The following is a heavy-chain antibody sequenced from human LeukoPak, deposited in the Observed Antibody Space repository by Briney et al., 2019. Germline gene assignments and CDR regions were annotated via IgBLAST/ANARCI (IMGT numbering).Heavy chain of an antibody. CDR2: TSYDESNK. J-gene: IGHJ4*02. CDR3: ARQPNGFGF. CDR1: GFSFSNYA. V-gene: IGHV3-30-3*01. D-gene: IGHD2-8*01. Sequence: GGSLRLSCAASGFSFSNYAMNWVRQAPGKGLEWVAVTSYDESNKYYADSVKGRFTISRDNSKSTLYLQMNSLRADDTAVYYCARQPNGFGFWGQGTLVTVSS.